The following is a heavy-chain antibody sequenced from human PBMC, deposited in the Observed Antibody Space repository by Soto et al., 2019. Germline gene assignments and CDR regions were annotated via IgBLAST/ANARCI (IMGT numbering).Heavy chain of an antibody. CDR2: ITASGDNT. CDR3: GRETGMGTYSDTGRRHGGDY. J-gene: IGHJ4*02. D-gene: IGHD3-22*01. CDR1: GFTFSTYV. V-gene: IGHV3-23*01. Sequence: EVQLLESGGGSVQPGGSLRLSCAASGFTFSTYVMNWVRQAPGKGLEYVSAITASGDNTFYAHAVKGRFAISRDNSKNTLYLQTSSLGAGDTAVYYCGRETGMGTYSDTGRRHGGDYWCQGTLVTLSS.